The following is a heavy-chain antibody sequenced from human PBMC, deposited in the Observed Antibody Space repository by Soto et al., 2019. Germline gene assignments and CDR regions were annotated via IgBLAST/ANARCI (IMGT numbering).Heavy chain of an antibody. CDR2: ISAYNGNT. CDR1: GYTFTSYG. V-gene: IGHV1-18*01. D-gene: IGHD5-18*01. J-gene: IGHJ4*02. CDR3: ARDQAHGWIQLWPY. Sequence: ASVKVSCKASGYTFTSYGISCVRQAPGQGLEWMGWISAYNGNTNYAQKLQGRVTMTTDTSTSTAYMGLRSLRSDDTAVYYCARDQAHGWIQLWPYWGQGTLVTVSS.